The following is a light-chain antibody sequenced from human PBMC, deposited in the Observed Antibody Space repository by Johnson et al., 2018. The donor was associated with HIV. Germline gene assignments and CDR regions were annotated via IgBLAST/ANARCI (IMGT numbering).Light chain of an antibody. CDR2: DNN. CDR1: SSNIGNNY. V-gene: IGLV1-51*01. CDR3: GTRDSSLGASV. J-gene: IGLJ1*01. Sequence: QSVLTQPPSVSAAPGQKVTISCSGSSSNIGNNYVSWYQQLPGTAPKLLIYDNNKRPSGIPDRFSGSKSGTSATLGITGLQTGDEADYYCGTRDSSLGASVFGTGTKVTVL.